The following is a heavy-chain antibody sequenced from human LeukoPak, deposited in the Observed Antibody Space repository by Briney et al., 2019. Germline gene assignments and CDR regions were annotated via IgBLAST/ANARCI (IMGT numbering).Heavy chain of an antibody. V-gene: IGHV3-48*03. CDR1: GFTFSSYE. CDR2: ISSSGSTI. CDR3: ARWGATELWPRPSYYYYGMDV. D-gene: IGHD5-18*01. Sequence: GGSLRLSCAASGFTFSSYEMNWVRQAPGKGLEWVSYISSSGSTIYYADSVKGRFTISRDNAKNSLYLQMNSLRAEDTAVYYCARWGATELWPRPSYYYYGMDVWGKGTTVTVSS. J-gene: IGHJ6*04.